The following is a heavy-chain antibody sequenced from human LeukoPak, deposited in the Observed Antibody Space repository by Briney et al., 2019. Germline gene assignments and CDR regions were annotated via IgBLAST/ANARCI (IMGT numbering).Heavy chain of an antibody. V-gene: IGHV3-64*01. CDR3: AKVAEVGVTGYYYYMDV. J-gene: IGHJ6*03. D-gene: IGHD1-26*01. Sequence: GGSLRLSCAASGFTFSSYAMHWVRQAPGKGLEYVSAISSNGGSTYYANSVKGRFTISRDNSKNTLYLQMGSLRAEDMAVYYCAKVAEVGVTGYYYYMDVWGKGTTVTISS. CDR2: ISSNGGST. CDR1: GFTFSSYA.